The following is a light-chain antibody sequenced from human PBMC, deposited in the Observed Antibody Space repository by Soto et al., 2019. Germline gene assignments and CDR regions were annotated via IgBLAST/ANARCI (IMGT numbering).Light chain of an antibody. CDR2: GAS. CDR1: QSVSSN. CDR3: QQYYSTPIT. Sequence: EIVRTQSPPNLSVSRGERAILSCRASQSVSSNLAWYQQKPGQAPRLLIYGASTRATGIPARFSGSGSGTDFALTISSLQDEDVAVYYCQQYYSTPITFGQGTRLEIK. V-gene: IGKV3D-15*01. J-gene: IGKJ5*01.